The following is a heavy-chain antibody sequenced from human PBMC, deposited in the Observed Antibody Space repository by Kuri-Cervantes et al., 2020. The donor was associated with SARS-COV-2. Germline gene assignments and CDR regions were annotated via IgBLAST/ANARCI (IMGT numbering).Heavy chain of an antibody. Sequence: SGPTLVKPTQTLTLTCTFSGFSPSTSGMCVSWIRQPPGKGLEWIGSIYYSGSTYYNPSLKSRVTISVDTSKNQFSLKLSSLTAADTAVYYCARRARPYELGGSYIDYWGQGTLVTVSS. J-gene: IGHJ4*02. V-gene: IGHV4-39*01. CDR3: ARRARPYELGGSYIDY. CDR2: IYYSGST. D-gene: IGHD1-26*01. CDR1: GFSPSTSGMC.